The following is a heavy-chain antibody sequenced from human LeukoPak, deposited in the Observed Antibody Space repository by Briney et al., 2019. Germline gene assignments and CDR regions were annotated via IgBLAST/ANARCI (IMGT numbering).Heavy chain of an antibody. D-gene: IGHD3-22*01. CDR3: ASGFDSRFFDK. CDR1: GFTFSSYS. CDR2: ISSSSSTI. V-gene: IGHV3-48*04. Sequence: PGGSLRLSCAASGFTFSSYSMNWVRQAPGKGLEWVSCISSSSSTIYYADSVKGRFTISRDNAKNSLYLQMNSLRAEDTAVYYCASGFDSRFFDKWSQGTLVTASS. J-gene: IGHJ4*02.